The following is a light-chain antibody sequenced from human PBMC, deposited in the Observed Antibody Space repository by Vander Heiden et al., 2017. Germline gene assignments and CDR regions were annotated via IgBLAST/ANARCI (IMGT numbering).Light chain of an antibody. J-gene: IGKJ3*01. V-gene: IGKV1-33*01. Sequence: DIHMTQSPSSLSASVGDRVTITCQASQDISNYLNWYQQKPGKAPKLLIYDASNLETGVPSRFSGSGSGTDFTFTISSLQPEDFATYYCQQEDNLPFTFGHGTKVDIK. CDR2: DAS. CDR3: QQEDNLPFT. CDR1: QDISNY.